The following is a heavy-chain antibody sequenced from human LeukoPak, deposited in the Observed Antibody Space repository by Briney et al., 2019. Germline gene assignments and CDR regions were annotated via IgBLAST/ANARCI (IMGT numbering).Heavy chain of an antibody. D-gene: IGHD3-10*01. CDR2: ISGSGGST. J-gene: IGHJ3*02. V-gene: IGHV3-23*01. CDR1: GFTFSSYA. CDR3: AKDQYYGSGSNNAFDI. Sequence: PGGSLRLSCAASGFTFSSYAMSWVRQAPGKGLEWVSAISGSGGSTYYADSVKGRFTISRDNSKNTLYLQMNSLRAEDTAVYNCAKDQYYGSGSNNAFDIWGQGTMVTVSS.